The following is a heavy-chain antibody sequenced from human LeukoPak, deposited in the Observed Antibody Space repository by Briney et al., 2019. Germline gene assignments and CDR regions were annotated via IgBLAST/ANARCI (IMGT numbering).Heavy chain of an antibody. CDR2: ISTSGST. Sequence: SETLSLTCAVSAASISNYYWSWIRQAPGKGLEWIGYISTSGSTNYNPSLKSRVSISLDTSKNRFSLNLNFVTAADTAVYYCARLWVGELFDWDWFDPWGQGTLVTVSS. J-gene: IGHJ5*02. D-gene: IGHD3-10*01. CDR3: ARLWVGELFDWDWFDP. V-gene: IGHV4-4*09. CDR1: AASISNYY.